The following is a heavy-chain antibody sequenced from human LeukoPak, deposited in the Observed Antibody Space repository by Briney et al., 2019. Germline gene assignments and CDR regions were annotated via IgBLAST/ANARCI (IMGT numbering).Heavy chain of an antibody. CDR1: GFTFSSYE. J-gene: IGHJ6*03. D-gene: IGHD6-13*01. CDR3: AARSSWYGFYYYYMDV. V-gene: IGHV3-48*03. Sequence: GGSLRYSCAASGFTFSSYEMNWVRQAPGKGLEWVSYISSSGSTIYYADSVKGRFTISRDNAKNSLYLQMNSLRAEDTAVYYCAARSSWYGFYYYYMDVWGKGTTVTISS. CDR2: ISSSGSTI.